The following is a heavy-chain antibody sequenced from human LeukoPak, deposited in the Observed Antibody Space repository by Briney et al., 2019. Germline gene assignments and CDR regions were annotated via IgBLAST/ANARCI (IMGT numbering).Heavy chain of an antibody. CDR3: ARQGLYDSSDFWTFQH. CDR1: GFSFSDYY. J-gene: IGHJ1*01. D-gene: IGHD3/OR15-3a*01. CDR2: ISSSSDYK. Sequence: SGGSLRLSCAASGFSFSDYYMSWIRKTPEEGLEWLSYISSSSDYKNYADSLKGRFTISRDNAKNSVYLQMSSLRAEDTAVYYCARQGLYDSSDFWTFQHWGQGTLVTVSS. V-gene: IGHV3-11*06.